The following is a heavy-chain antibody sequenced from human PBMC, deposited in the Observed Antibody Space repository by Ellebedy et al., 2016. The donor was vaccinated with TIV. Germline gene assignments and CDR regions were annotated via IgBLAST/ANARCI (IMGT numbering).Heavy chain of an antibody. J-gene: IGHJ4*02. CDR1: GGSISSSSYY. V-gene: IGHV4-61*05. CDR2: IYYSGST. CDR3: ARGESDYSSD. Sequence: MPSETLSLTCTVSGGSISSSSYYWGWIRQPPGKGLEWIGYIYYSGSTNYNPSLKSRVTISVDTSKNQFSLKLSSVTAADTAVYYCARGESDYSSDWGQGTLVTVSS. D-gene: IGHD2-15*01.